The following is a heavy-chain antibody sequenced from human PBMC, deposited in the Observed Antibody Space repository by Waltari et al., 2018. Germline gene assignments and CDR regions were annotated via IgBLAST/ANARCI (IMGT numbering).Heavy chain of an antibody. Sequence: QLQLQESGPGLVKPSETLSLTCTVSGGSISSSSYYWGWIRQPPGKGLEWIGSIYHSGGTHYTPSLKSRVTISVDTSKNQVSLKLSSVTAADTAVYYCATTVYDYIWGSYRYTLFDYWGQGTLVTVSS. J-gene: IGHJ4*02. V-gene: IGHV4-39*07. CDR1: GGSISSSSYY. CDR2: IYHSGGT. D-gene: IGHD3-16*02. CDR3: ATTVYDYIWGSYRYTLFDY.